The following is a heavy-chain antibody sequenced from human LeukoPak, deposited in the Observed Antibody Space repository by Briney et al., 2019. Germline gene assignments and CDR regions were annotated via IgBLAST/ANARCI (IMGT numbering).Heavy chain of an antibody. Sequence: SETLSLTCTVSGASVSSHYWSWIRQPPGKGLEWIGYIYYTGSTNYNPSLQSRVTVSLDTSQNQFSLKLTSVTAADTAVYYCARGQRGWFGELSGKNYYHMDVWGKGTTVTVSS. CDR3: ARGQRGWFGELSGKNYYHMDV. CDR1: GASVSSHY. D-gene: IGHD3-10*01. V-gene: IGHV4-59*02. CDR2: IYYTGST. J-gene: IGHJ6*03.